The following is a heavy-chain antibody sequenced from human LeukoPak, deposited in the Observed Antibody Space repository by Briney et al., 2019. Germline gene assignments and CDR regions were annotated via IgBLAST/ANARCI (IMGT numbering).Heavy chain of an antibody. J-gene: IGHJ4*02. CDR1: GYPFSAHF. Sequence: ASVKVSCKASGYPFSAHFLNWVRQAPGQGLEWMGNIDTTTGDPRYAQDFTGRFVFSLDTSVSTAYLQITSLKADDTAAYYCVRGTPTPGMDYWGQGTQVTVSS. CDR3: VRGTPTPGMDY. V-gene: IGHV7-4-1*02. CDR2: IDTTTGDP. D-gene: IGHD3-10*01.